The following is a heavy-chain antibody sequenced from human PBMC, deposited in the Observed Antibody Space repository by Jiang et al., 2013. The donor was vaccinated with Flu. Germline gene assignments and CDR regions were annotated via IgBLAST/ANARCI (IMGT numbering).Heavy chain of an antibody. D-gene: IGHD1-1*01. CDR1: GGTSAAML. CDR3: ARDSPPPVPSYYYGMDV. Sequence: VKKPGSSVKVSCKASGGTSAAMLSAGCDRPLDKGLSGWEGSSLSLVQQTTHRSSRGRVTITADESTSTAYMELSSLRSEDTAVYYCARDSPPPVPSYYYGMDVWGQGTTVTVSS. V-gene: IGHV1-69*01. CDR2: SSLSLVQ. J-gene: IGHJ6*02.